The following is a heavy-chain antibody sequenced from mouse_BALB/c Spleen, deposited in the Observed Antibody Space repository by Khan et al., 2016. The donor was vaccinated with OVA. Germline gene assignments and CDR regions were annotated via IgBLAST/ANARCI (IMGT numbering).Heavy chain of an antibody. Sequence: EVQLQESGPGLVKPSQSLSLTCTVTGYSITSGYGWNWIRQFPGNKLDWMGYISYSGSTNYNPSLKSRISITRAPSKNPFFLQLNSVTTEDTATYYCARTARIKYWGQGTTLTVSS. V-gene: IGHV3-2*02. CDR3: ARTARIKY. CDR1: GYSITSGYG. D-gene: IGHD1-2*01. J-gene: IGHJ2*01. CDR2: ISYSGST.